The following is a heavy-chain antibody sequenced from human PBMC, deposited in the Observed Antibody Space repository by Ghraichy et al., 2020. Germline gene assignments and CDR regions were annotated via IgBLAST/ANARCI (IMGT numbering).Heavy chain of an antibody. CDR1: GFTFSSYS. CDR3: ARGVATASRRYGMDV. V-gene: IGHV3-21*01. CDR2: ISSSSSYI. D-gene: IGHD5-18*01. J-gene: IGHJ6*02. Sequence: GGSLRLSCAASGFTFSSYSMNWVRQAPGKGLEWVSSISSSSSYIYYADSVKGRFTISRDNAKNSLYLQMHSLRAEDTAVYYCARGVATASRRYGMDVWGQGTTVTVSS.